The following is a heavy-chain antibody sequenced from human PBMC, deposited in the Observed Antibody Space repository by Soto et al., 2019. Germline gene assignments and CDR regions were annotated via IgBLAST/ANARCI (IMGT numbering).Heavy chain of an antibody. V-gene: IGHV4-34*01. CDR3: AREGCSSTSCYVHWFDP. D-gene: IGHD2-2*01. CDR2: INHSGST. CDR1: GGSFSGYY. Sequence: SETLSLTCAVYGGSFSGYYWSWLRQPPGKGLEWIGEINHSGSTNYNPSLKSRVTISVDTSKNQFSLKLSSVTAADTAVYYCAREGCSSTSCYVHWFDPWGQGTLVTVSS. J-gene: IGHJ5*02.